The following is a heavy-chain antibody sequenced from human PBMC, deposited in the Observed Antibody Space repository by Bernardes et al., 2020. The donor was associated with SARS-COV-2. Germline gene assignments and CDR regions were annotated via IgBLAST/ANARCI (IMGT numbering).Heavy chain of an antibody. CDR3: ARGVYGDNYYYYYGMDV. CDR2: ISSSSSTI. Sequence: GGSLRLSCAASGFTFSSYSMNWVRQAPGKGLEWVSYISSSSSTIYYADSVKGRFTISRDNAKNSLYLQMNSLRDEDTAVYYCARGVYGDNYYYYYGMDVWGQGTTVTVSS. J-gene: IGHJ6*02. V-gene: IGHV3-48*02. D-gene: IGHD4-17*01. CDR1: GFTFSSYS.